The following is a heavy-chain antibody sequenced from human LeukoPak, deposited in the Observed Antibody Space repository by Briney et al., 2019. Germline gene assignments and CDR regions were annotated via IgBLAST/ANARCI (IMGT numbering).Heavy chain of an antibody. J-gene: IGHJ4*01. CDR3: AKGIYSSGWSYFDY. V-gene: IGHV3-23*01. CDR1: GFTFSNSA. D-gene: IGHD6-19*01. CDR2: LSGSGITT. Sequence: GGSLRLSCAASGFTFSNSAMSWVRQTPGKGLEWVSTLSGSGITTCYADSVKGRFTISRDNSKNTLYLQMNSLRAEDTAVYYCAKGIYSSGWSYFDYWGHGTLVTVSS.